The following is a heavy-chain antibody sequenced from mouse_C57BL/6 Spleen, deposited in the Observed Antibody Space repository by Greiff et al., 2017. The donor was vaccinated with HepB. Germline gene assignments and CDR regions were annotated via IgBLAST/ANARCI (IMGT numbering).Heavy chain of an antibody. V-gene: IGHV5-4*01. CDR2: ISDGGSYT. CDR1: GFTFSSYA. J-gene: IGHJ1*03. CDR3: ARDPIQRRYFDV. Sequence: EVMLVESGGGLVKPGGSLKLSCAASGFTFSSYAMSWVRQTPEKRLEWVATISDGGSYTYYPDNVKGRFTISRDNAKINLYLQMSHLKSEDTAMYYCARDPIQRRYFDVWGTGTTVTVSS.